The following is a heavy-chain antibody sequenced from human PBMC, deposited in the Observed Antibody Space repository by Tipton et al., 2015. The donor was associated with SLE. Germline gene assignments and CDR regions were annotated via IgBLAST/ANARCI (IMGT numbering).Heavy chain of an antibody. CDR1: GGSISSGGYY. V-gene: IGHV4-39*07. D-gene: IGHD1-26*01. J-gene: IGHJ4*02. CDR2: IYYSGST. Sequence: TLSLTCTVSGGSISSGGYYWGWIRQPPGKGLEWIGSIYYSGSTYYNPSLKSRVPISVDTSKNQFSLKLTSVTAADTAVYYCASDTSGSYPFDYWGQGTLVTVSS. CDR3: ASDTSGSYPFDY.